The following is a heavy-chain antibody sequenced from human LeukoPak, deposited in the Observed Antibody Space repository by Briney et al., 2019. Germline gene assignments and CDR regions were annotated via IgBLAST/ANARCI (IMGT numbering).Heavy chain of an antibody. D-gene: IGHD4-17*01. CDR1: GYTFTSYD. CDR2: MNPNSGNT. V-gene: IGHV1-8*01. J-gene: IGHJ1*01. CDR3: ARLRSKGFQH. Sequence: VASVTVSFTASGYTFTSYDINWVRQATGQGLEWMGWMNPNSGNTGYAQKFQGRVTMTRNTSISTAYMELSSLRSEDTAVYYCARLRSKGFQHWGQGTLVTVSS.